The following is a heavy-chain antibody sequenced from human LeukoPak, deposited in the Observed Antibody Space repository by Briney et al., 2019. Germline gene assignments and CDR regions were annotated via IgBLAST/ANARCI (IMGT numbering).Heavy chain of an antibody. D-gene: IGHD3-22*01. Sequence: SVKVSCKVSGGTFSSYAISWVRQAPGQGLEWMGRIIPILGIANYAQKFQGRVTITADKSTSTAYMELSSLRSEDTAVYYCARDSHYYDSSGYADYWGQGTLVTVSS. CDR3: ARDSHYYDSSGYADY. CDR2: IIPILGIA. CDR1: GGTFSSYA. J-gene: IGHJ4*02. V-gene: IGHV1-69*04.